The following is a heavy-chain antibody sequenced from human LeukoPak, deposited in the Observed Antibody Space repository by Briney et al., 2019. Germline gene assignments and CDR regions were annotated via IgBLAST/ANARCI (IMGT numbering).Heavy chain of an antibody. CDR2: IYYSGST. Sequence: SQTLSLTCTVSGGSISSCDYCWSWIRQPPGKGLEWIGYIYYSGSTYYNPSLKSRVTISVDTSKNQFSLKLSSVTAADTAVYYCATEALSGYLDYWGQGTLVTVSS. J-gene: IGHJ4*02. D-gene: IGHD2-15*01. CDR1: GGSISSCDYC. V-gene: IGHV4-30-4*08. CDR3: ATEALSGYLDY.